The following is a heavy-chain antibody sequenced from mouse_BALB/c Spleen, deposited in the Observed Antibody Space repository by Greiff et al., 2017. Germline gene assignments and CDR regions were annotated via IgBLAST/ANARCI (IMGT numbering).Heavy chain of an antibody. V-gene: IGHV5-17*02. CDR2: ISSGSSTI. J-gene: IGHJ2*01. Sequence: EGKLMESGGGLVQPGGSRKLSCAASGFTFSSFGMHWVRQAPEKGLEWVAYISSGSSTIYYADTVKGRFTISRDNPKNTLFLQMTSLRSEDTAMYYCARWRDFDYWGQGTTLTVSS. CDR1: GFTFSSFG. CDR3: ARWRDFDY.